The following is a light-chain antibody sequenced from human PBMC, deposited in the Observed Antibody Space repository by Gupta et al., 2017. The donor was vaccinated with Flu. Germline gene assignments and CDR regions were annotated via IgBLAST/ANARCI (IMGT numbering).Light chain of an antibody. J-gene: IGLJ1*01. CDR2: DDS. Sequence: GNNIGSKRVHWYQQKPGQAPGLVVYDDSDRPSGIPERFSVSNSGNTATLTISRVEAGDEADYYCQVWDSSSDHLYVFGTGTKVTVL. CDR1: NIGSKR. V-gene: IGLV3-21*02. CDR3: QVWDSSSDHLYV.